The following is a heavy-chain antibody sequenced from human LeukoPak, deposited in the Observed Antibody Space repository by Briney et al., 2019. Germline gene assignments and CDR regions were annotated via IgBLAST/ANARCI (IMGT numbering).Heavy chain of an antibody. CDR3: ARSGGYCSSTSCYGSEFDY. CDR1: GGSISSYY. D-gene: IGHD2-2*01. Sequence: SETLSLTCTVSGGSISSYYWSWIRQPPGKGLEWIGYIYYSGSTNFNPSLKSRVTISVDTSKNQFSLKLSSVTAADTAVYYCARSGGYCSSTSCYGSEFDYWGQGTLVTVSS. CDR2: IYYSGST. J-gene: IGHJ4*02. V-gene: IGHV4-59*01.